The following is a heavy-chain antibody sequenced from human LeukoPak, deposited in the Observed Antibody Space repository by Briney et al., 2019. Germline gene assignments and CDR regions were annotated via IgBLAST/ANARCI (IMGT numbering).Heavy chain of an antibody. D-gene: IGHD3-22*01. V-gene: IGHV4-59*12. CDR1: GGSISSYY. CDR3: ASLRDSSGYYYAL. Sequence: SETLSLTCTVSGGSISSYYWSWIRQPPGKGLEWIGYIYYSGSTNYNPSLKSRVTISVDKSKNQFSLKLSSVTAADTAVYYCASLRDSSGYYYALWGQGTLVTVSS. CDR2: IYYSGST. J-gene: IGHJ4*02.